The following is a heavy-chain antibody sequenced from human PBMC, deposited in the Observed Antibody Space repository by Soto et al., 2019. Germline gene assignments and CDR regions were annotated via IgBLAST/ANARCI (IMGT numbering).Heavy chain of an antibody. Sequence: GGSLRLSCAASGFSFDDYAMHWVRQAPGKGLEWVSGISWNSGSIGYADSVKGRFTISRDSAKNSLYLQMNSLRAEDTALYYCASATSAGYWGQGTLVTVSS. CDR1: GFSFDDYA. J-gene: IGHJ4*02. D-gene: IGHD1-1*01. CDR3: ASATSAGY. CDR2: ISWNSGSI. V-gene: IGHV3-9*01.